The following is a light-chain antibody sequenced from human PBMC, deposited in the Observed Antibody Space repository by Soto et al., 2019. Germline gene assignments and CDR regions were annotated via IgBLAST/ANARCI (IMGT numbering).Light chain of an antibody. CDR2: GAS. CDR3: QQYNNWVAT. V-gene: IGKV3-15*01. CDR1: QSVSSN. J-gene: IGKJ3*01. Sequence: EVVRTQKQATLSVSPGERATLSCRASQSVSSNLAWYQQEPGQAPRLLIYGASTRATGIPARFSGSGSGTEFTLTISSLQSEDFAVYCWQQYNNWVATFGPGAKVDIK.